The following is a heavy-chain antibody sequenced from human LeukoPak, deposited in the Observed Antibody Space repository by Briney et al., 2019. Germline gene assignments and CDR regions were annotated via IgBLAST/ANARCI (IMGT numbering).Heavy chain of an antibody. Sequence: ASVKVSCKASGYTFTGYYMHWVRQAPGQGLEWMGRINPNSGGTNYAQKFQGRVTMTRDTSISTAYMELSRLRSDDTAVYYCARDKGRWELLGGFDYWGRGTLVTVSS. V-gene: IGHV1-2*06. CDR2: INPNSGGT. J-gene: IGHJ4*02. D-gene: IGHD1-26*01. CDR1: GYTFTGYY. CDR3: ARDKGRWELLGGFDY.